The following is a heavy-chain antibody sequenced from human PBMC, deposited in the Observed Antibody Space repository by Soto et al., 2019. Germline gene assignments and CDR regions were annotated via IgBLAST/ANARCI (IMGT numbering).Heavy chain of an antibody. CDR2: ISDSGGNT. CDR3: AQDPPGIT. D-gene: IGHD1-20*01. J-gene: IGHJ5*02. Sequence: SWVRQAPGKGLEWVSAISDSGGNTYYADSVKGRFTISRDNSKNTLYLQMNSLRGEDTAVYYCAQDPPGITWVQGRLVSFSS. V-gene: IGHV3-23*01.